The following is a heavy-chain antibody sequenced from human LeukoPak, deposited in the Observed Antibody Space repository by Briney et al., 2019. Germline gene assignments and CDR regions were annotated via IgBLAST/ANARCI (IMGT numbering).Heavy chain of an antibody. Sequence: ASVKVSCKASGYTFTSYGISWVRQAPGQGLEWMGWISAYNGNTNYAQKLQGRVTMTTDTSTSTAYMELRSLRSHDTAVYYCARVVLMIYPIYYFDYWGQGTLVTVSS. D-gene: IGHD2-8*01. J-gene: IGHJ4*02. V-gene: IGHV1-18*01. CDR1: GYTFTSYG. CDR3: ARVVLMIYPIYYFDY. CDR2: ISAYNGNT.